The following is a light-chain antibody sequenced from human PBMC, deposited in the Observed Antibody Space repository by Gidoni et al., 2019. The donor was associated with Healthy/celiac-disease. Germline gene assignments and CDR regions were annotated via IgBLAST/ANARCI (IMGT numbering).Light chain of an antibody. V-gene: IGLV2-14*01. CDR1: SSDVGGYNY. J-gene: IGLJ1*01. CDR2: EVS. CDR3: SSYTSSSTYV. Sequence: QSALTQPASVSGSPGQSITISCTGTSSDVGGYNYVSWYQQPPGKAPKLMIYEVSHRPSGVSNRFSGSKSGNTASLTISGLQAEDEADYYCSSYTSSSTYVFGTGTKVTVL.